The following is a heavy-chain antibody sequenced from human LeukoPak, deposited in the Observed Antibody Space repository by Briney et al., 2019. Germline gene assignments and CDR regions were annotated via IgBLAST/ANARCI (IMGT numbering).Heavy chain of an antibody. V-gene: IGHV4-59*01. CDR1: GGSISSYY. CDR2: IYYSGSA. J-gene: IGHJ4*02. D-gene: IGHD6-19*01. CDR3: ARERSSGWYDGYFDY. Sequence: SETLSLTCTVSGGSISSYYWSWIRQPPGKGLEWIGYIYYSGSANYNPSLKSRVTISVDTSKNQFSLKLGSVTAADTAVYYCARERSSGWYDGYFDYWGQGTLVAVSS.